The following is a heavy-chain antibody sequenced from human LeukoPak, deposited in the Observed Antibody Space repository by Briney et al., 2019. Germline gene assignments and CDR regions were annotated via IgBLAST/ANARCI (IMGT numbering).Heavy chain of an antibody. V-gene: IGHV3-21*04. D-gene: IGHD5-18*01. CDR2: IDFTSRYI. CDR3: ARAPPNTFDALDI. Sequence: PGGSLRLSCAASGFTFSSYSMNWVRQAPGKGLEWVSSIDFTSRYIYNADSVKGRFTTSRDNAKNSLDLQMNSLRAEDTAVYYCARAPPNTFDALDIWGQGTMVTVSS. CDR1: GFTFSSYS. J-gene: IGHJ3*02.